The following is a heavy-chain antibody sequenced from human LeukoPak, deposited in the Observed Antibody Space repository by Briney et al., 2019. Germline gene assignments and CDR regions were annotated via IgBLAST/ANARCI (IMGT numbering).Heavy chain of an antibody. V-gene: IGHV3-11*04. Sequence: PGGSLRLSCAASGFTFSDYYMSWIRQAPGKGLEWVSYISSSGSTIYYADSVKGRLTISRDNAKNSLYLQMNSLRAEDTAVYYCARETTYYDFWSGRTAIDYWGQGTLVTVSS. CDR3: ARETTYYDFWSGRTAIDY. CDR1: GFTFSDYY. CDR2: ISSSGSTI. D-gene: IGHD3-3*01. J-gene: IGHJ4*02.